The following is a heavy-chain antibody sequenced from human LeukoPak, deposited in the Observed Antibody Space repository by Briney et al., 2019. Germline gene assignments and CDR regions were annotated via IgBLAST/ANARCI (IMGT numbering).Heavy chain of an antibody. CDR3: ARGGSGSPNWFDP. CDR1: GVSISSYY. CDR2: IYYSGST. J-gene: IGHJ5*02. Sequence: PSETLSLTCTVSGVSISSYYWSWIRQPAGKGLEWIGYIYYSGSTNYNPSLKSRVTISIDTSKNQFSLKLSSVTAADTAVYYCARGGSGSPNWFDPWGQGTLVTVSS. D-gene: IGHD1-26*01. V-gene: IGHV4-59*01.